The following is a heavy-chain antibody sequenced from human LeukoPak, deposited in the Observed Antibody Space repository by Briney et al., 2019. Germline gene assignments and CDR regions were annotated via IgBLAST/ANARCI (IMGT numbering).Heavy chain of an antibody. CDR3: ARRGTYFGGFDY. CDR1: GFTFIYRD. Sequence: GGSLRLSCAASGFTFIYRDMTWVRQAPGKGLEWVSAISDKGDSTYYADSVKGRFTTSRDNSKNTLYLQMSSLRADDTAVYYCARRGTYFGGFDYWGQGTVVTVSS. J-gene: IGHJ4*02. V-gene: IGHV3-23*01. D-gene: IGHD1-26*01. CDR2: ISDKGDST.